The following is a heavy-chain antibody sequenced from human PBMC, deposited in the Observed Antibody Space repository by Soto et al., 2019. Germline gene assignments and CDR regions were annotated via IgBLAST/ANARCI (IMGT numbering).Heavy chain of an antibody. Sequence: QVQLVQSGAEVKKPGSSVKVSCKASGATLSSYAISWVRQAPGQGLEWMGGIIPISDTTNYAQKFQGRVTITADESTSTACMELSSLRSEDTAVYYCARSQGSSTSLEIYYYYYYGMDVWGQGTTVTVSS. CDR2: IIPISDTT. D-gene: IGHD2-2*01. CDR3: ARSQGSSTSLEIYYYYYYGMDV. CDR1: GATLSSYA. J-gene: IGHJ6*02. V-gene: IGHV1-69*01.